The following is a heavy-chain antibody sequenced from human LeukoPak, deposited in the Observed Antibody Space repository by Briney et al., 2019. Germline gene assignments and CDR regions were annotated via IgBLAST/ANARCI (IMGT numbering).Heavy chain of an antibody. CDR1: GFTVSSNY. V-gene: IGHV3-53*01. J-gene: IGHJ4*02. D-gene: IGHD3-10*01. CDR2: IYSGGST. Sequence: GGSLRLSCAASGFTVSSNYMSWVRQAPGKGLEWVSVIYSGGSTYYADSVKGRFTISRDNSKNTLYLQMNSLRAEDTAVYYCARKDYGSGSYYNEGRPFDYWGQGTLVTVSS. CDR3: ARKDYGSGSYYNEGRPFDY.